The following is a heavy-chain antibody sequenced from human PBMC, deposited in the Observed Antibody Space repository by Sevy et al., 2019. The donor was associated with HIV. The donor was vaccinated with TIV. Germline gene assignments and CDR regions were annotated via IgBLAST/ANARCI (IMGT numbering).Heavy chain of an antibody. CDR3: ARGRPDYYYGMDV. J-gene: IGHJ6*02. V-gene: IGHV4-59*01. Sequence: SETLSLTCTVSGDSISSYYWSWIRQPPGKGLEWIEYIYYSGSTNYNPTLKSRVTISKDTSKNQVSLKLTSVTAADTAVYYCARGRPDYYYGMDVWGQGTTVTVSS. CDR2: IYYSGST. CDR1: GDSISSYY.